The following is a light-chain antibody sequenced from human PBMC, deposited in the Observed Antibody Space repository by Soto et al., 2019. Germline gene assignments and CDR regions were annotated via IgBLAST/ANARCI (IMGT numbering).Light chain of an antibody. CDR2: GAS. Sequence: EIVMTQSPATLSVSQGERDTLSCMASQSVSSNLAWYQQKPGQAPRLLIYGASTRATGIPARFSGSGSGTDFTLTISSLPSEDFAVYYWQEYNNWPTLTFGGGTKVEIK. CDR3: QEYNNWPTLT. J-gene: IGKJ4*01. V-gene: IGKV3-15*01. CDR1: QSVSSN.